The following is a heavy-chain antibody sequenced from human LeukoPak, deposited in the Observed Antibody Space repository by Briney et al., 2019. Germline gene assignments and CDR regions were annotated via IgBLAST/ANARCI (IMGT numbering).Heavy chain of an antibody. CDR2: ISGSGGST. CDR1: GFTFSSYA. Sequence: GGSQRLSCAASGFTFSSYAMSWVRQAPGKGLEWVSAISGSGGSTYYADSVKGRFTISRDNSKNTLYLQMNSLRAEDTAVYYCARDRVGSSGYYYEFNYWGQGTLVTVSS. J-gene: IGHJ4*02. D-gene: IGHD3-22*01. V-gene: IGHV3-23*01. CDR3: ARDRVGSSGYYYEFNY.